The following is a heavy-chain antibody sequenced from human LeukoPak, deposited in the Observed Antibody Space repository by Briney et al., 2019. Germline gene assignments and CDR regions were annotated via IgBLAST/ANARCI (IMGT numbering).Heavy chain of an antibody. D-gene: IGHD4-17*01. V-gene: IGHV4-30-2*01. CDR1: GGSISSGGYY. CDR2: IYHSGST. CDR3: ARKDYGDHRGFDY. J-gene: IGHJ4*02. Sequence: SETLSLTCTVSGGSISSGGYYWSWIRQPPGKGLEWIGYIYHSGSTNYNPSLKSRVTMSVDKSKNQFSLNLLSVTAADTAVYYCARKDYGDHRGFDYWGQGTLVTVSS.